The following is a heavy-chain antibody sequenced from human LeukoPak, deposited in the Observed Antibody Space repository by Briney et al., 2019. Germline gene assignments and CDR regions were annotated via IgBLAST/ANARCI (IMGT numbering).Heavy chain of an antibody. D-gene: IGHD5-24*01. V-gene: IGHV3-7*04. Sequence: GGSLRLSCVASGFPFSSYWMTWVRQAPGKGLEWVANIKQDGSKKSYVDSVKGRFTISRDNAENSLYLQTNSLRAEDTAIYYCTRVGYIDEGIDYWGQGTLATVSS. CDR2: IKQDGSKK. CDR3: TRVGYIDEGIDY. CDR1: GFPFSSYW. J-gene: IGHJ4*02.